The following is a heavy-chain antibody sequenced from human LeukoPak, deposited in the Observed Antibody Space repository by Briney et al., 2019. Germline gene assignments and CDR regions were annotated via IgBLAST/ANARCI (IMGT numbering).Heavy chain of an antibody. Sequence: SVTVSCKASGGTFSSYAISWVRQAPGQGLEWMGGIIPIFGTANYAQKFQGRVTITADESTSTAYMELSSLRSEDTAVYYCARRVGAIHGYSDYWGQGTLVTVSS. CDR2: IIPIFGTA. CDR1: GGTFSSYA. CDR3: ARRVGAIHGYSDY. D-gene: IGHD1-26*01. V-gene: IGHV1-69*13. J-gene: IGHJ4*02.